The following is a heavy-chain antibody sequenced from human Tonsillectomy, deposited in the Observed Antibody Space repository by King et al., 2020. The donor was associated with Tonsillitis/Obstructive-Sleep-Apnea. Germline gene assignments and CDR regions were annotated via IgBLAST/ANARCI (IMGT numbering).Heavy chain of an antibody. CDR3: ARDFDIVATIMGVY. J-gene: IGHJ4*02. D-gene: IGHD5-12*01. Sequence: VQLQQWGAGLLKPSETLSLTCAVYGGSFSGYYWSWIRQPPGKGLEWIGEINHSGSTNYNPSLKSRVTISVDTSKKQFSLKLSSVTAAGTAVYYCARDFDIVATIMGVYWGQGTPVTVSS. CDR1: GGSFSGYY. V-gene: IGHV4-34*01. CDR2: INHSGST.